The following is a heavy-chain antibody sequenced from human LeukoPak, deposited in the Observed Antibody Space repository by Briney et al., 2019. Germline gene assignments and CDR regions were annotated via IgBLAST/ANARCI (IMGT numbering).Heavy chain of an antibody. CDR3: ARGEHSVDS. Sequence: PSETLSFTCTVSGGAIRSHYWNWIRQPAGKGLEWIGRIYSSGYTNDNPSLKSRITMSVDMSKNQFSLRLNSVTAADTAVYYCARGEHSVDSWGQGMLVAVSS. D-gene: IGHD1/OR15-1a*01. CDR2: IYSSGYT. CDR1: GGAIRSHY. V-gene: IGHV4-4*07. J-gene: IGHJ4*02.